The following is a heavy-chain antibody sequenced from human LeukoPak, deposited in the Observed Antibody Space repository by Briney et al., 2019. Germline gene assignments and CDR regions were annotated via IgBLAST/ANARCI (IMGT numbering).Heavy chain of an antibody. CDR2: IYYSGST. V-gene: IGHV4-39*01. CDR1: GGSISSSSYY. D-gene: IGHD3-10*01. Sequence: SETLSLTCTVSGGSISSSSYYWGWIRQPPGKGLEWIGSIYYSGSTYYNPSLKSRVTISVDTSKNQFSLKLSSVTAADTAVYYCARHDLMVRGVIPNNDAFDIWGQGIMVTVSS. J-gene: IGHJ3*02. CDR3: ARHDLMVRGVIPNNDAFDI.